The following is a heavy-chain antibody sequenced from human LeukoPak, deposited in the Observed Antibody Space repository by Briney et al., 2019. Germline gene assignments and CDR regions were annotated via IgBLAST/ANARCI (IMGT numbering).Heavy chain of an antibody. D-gene: IGHD6-6*01. CDR2: INYSGNT. CDR1: GGSISSGGYY. V-gene: IGHV4-61*08. J-gene: IGHJ4*02. Sequence: SETLSLTCTVSGGSISSGGYYWSWIRQHPGKGLEWIGYINYSGNTDYNPSLKSRVTVSVDTSKNQFSLNLISVTAADTAVYYCARGAVNVAARYFDCWGQGTLVTVSS. CDR3: ARGAVNVAARYFDC.